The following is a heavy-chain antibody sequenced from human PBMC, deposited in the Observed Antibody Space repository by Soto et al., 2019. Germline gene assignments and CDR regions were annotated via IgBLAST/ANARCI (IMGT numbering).Heavy chain of an antibody. J-gene: IGHJ6*02. CDR3: AKDRAWTMVRGVIYYYGMDV. Sequence: GGSLRLSCAASGFTFSSYGMHWVRQAPGKGLEWVAVISYDGSNKYYADSVKGRFTISRDNSKNTLYLQMNSLRAEDTAVYYCAKDRAWTMVRGVIYYYGMDVWGQGTTVTVSS. D-gene: IGHD3-10*01. CDR1: GFTFSSYG. CDR2: ISYDGSNK. V-gene: IGHV3-30*18.